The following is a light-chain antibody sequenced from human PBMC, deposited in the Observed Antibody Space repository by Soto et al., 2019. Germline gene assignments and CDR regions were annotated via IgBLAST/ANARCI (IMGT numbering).Light chain of an antibody. J-gene: IGLJ2*01. CDR1: SSDVGRYNY. Sequence: QSALTQPRSVSGSPGQSVTISCTGTSSDVGRYNYVSWYQQHPGKVPKFMIYDVTKRPSGVPDRFSGSKSGNTASLTISGLQAEDEADYYCCSYAGNYFLFGGGTKLTVL. CDR2: DVT. CDR3: CSYAGNYFL. V-gene: IGLV2-11*01.